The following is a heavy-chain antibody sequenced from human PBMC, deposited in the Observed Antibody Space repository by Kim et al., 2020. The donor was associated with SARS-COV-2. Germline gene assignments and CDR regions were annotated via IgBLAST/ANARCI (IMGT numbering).Heavy chain of an antibody. Sequence: SVKVSCKASGGTFSSYAISWVRQAPGQGLEWMGGIIPIFGTANYAQKFQGRVTITADESTSTAYMELSSLRSEDTAVYYCARDGNVVTPSWYFDLWGRGTLVTVSS. V-gene: IGHV1-69*13. J-gene: IGHJ2*01. D-gene: IGHD2-21*02. CDR3: ARDGNVVTPSWYFDL. CDR2: IIPIFGTA. CDR1: GGTFSSYA.